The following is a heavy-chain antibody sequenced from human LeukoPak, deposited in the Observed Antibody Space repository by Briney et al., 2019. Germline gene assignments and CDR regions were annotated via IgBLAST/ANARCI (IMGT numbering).Heavy chain of an antibody. D-gene: IGHD3-10*01. CDR1: GYTFTSYY. Sequence: APVKVSCKASGYTFTSYYMHWVRQAPGQGLEWMGIINPSGGSTSYAQKFQGRVTMTRDTSTSTVYMELSSLRSEDTAVYYCARSRGPFDAFDIWGQGTMVTVSS. J-gene: IGHJ3*02. CDR3: ARSRGPFDAFDI. V-gene: IGHV1-46*01. CDR2: INPSGGST.